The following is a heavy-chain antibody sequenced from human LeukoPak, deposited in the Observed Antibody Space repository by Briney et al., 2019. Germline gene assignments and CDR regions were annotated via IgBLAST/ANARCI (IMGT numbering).Heavy chain of an antibody. J-gene: IGHJ3*02. Sequence: SETLSLTCTVSGGSISSYYWSWIRQPPGKGLEWIGYIYYSGSTNYNPSLKSRVTISVDTSKNQFSLKLSSVTAADTAVYYRASHYYGSGSNAFDIWGQGTMVTVSS. V-gene: IGHV4-59*01. CDR3: ASHYYGSGSNAFDI. CDR1: GGSISSYY. CDR2: IYYSGST. D-gene: IGHD3-10*01.